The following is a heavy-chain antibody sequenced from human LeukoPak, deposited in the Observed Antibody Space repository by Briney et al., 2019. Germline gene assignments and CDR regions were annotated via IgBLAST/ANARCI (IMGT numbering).Heavy chain of an antibody. V-gene: IGHV4-39*01. CDR2: IYYSGST. J-gene: IGHJ4*02. Sequence: SETLSLTCTVSGGSISSSSYYWGWIRQPPGKGLEWIGSIYYSGSTYYNPSLKSRVTISVDTSKNQFSLKLSSVTAADTAVYYCARHGWVTTGKYYFDYWGQGTLVTVSS. D-gene: IGHD4-11*01. CDR3: ARHGWVTTGKYYFDY. CDR1: GGSISSSSYY.